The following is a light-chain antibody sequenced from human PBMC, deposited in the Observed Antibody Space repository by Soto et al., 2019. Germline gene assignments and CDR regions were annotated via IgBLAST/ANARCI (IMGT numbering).Light chain of an antibody. Sequence: EIVLTQSPGTLSLSPGERATLSCRASQSVSSNYLAWYQQRPGQPPRLLIHSASTRATGIPDRFSGSGSGADFTLTISRLDPEDFAVYYCQQYVTAPYTFSQGTKLESK. V-gene: IGKV3-20*01. CDR1: QSVSSNY. CDR2: SAS. J-gene: IGKJ2*01. CDR3: QQYVTAPYT.